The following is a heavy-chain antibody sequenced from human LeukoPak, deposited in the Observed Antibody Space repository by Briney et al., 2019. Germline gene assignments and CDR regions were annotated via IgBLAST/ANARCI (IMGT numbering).Heavy chain of an antibody. CDR3: ARAFWGSGIDY. V-gene: IGHV4-61*02. CDR2: IYTSGST. D-gene: IGHD3-16*01. Sequence: SQTLSLTCTVSGGSMSSGRHCWSWIRQPAGKGLEWIGRIYTSGSTNYNPSLKSRLTISVDTSKNQFSLRLNSVTAADTAVYYCARAFWGSGIDYWGQGTLVTVSS. CDR1: GGSMSSGRHC. J-gene: IGHJ4*02.